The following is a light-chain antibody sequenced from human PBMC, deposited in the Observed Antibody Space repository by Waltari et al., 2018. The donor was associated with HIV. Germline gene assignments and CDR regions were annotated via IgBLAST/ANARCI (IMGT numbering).Light chain of an antibody. J-gene: IGLJ2*01. CDR3: AAWDDSLNGVV. CDR1: SSNI. Sequence: QSVLTQPPSVSGTPGQRVTISCSGSSSNIHWYQQLPGTAPRLLIYRNNQRPSGVPDRFSGSKSGTSASLAISGLQSEVEADYYCAAWDDSLNGVVFGGGTKLTVL. V-gene: IGLV1-44*01. CDR2: RNN.